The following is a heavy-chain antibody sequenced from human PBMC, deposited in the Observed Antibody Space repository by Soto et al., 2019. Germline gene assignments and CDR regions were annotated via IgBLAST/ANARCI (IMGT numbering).Heavy chain of an antibody. CDR3: ARGSFVGANGGADAFDS. CDR1: GYTFTANY. Sequence: VQLVQSEADVEKPGASVTVSCKTSGYTFTANYIHWVRQAPGQGLEWMGWINTNNGGTHFAQKFQDWVTLTRDKSISTANTELRRLKSADTAIYYCARGSFVGANGGADAFDSWGQGTMVSVSS. J-gene: IGHJ3*02. D-gene: IGHD1-26*01. CDR2: INTNNGGT. V-gene: IGHV1-2*04.